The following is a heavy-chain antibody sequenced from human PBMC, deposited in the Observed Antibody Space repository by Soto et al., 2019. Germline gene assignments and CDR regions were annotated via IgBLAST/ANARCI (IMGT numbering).Heavy chain of an antibody. Sequence: ASVKVSCKASGYTFASYARHWVRQAPGQRLEWMGWINAGNGNTKYSQKFQGRVTMTTDTSTSTAYMELRSLRSDDTAVYYCARGVGSGSYYNQYNWFDPWGQGTLVTVSS. CDR3: ARGVGSGSYYNQYNWFDP. J-gene: IGHJ5*02. CDR2: INAGNGNT. CDR1: GYTFASYA. V-gene: IGHV1-3*01. D-gene: IGHD3-10*01.